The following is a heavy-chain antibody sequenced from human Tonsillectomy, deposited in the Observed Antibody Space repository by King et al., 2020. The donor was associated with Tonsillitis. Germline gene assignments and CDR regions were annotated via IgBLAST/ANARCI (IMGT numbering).Heavy chain of an antibody. Sequence: VQLQQWGAGRLKPSETLSLTCVVYGGSFSGYYWSWIRQPPGKGLEWIGEINHSGSSNYNPSLKSRVTILIDTSKNQFSLKLTPVTAADAAAYYCARANCSSTSCYGDWFDPWGQGTRVTVSS. J-gene: IGHJ5*02. CDR2: INHSGSS. V-gene: IGHV4-34*01. CDR1: GGSFSGYY. D-gene: IGHD2-2*01. CDR3: ARANCSSTSCYGDWFDP.